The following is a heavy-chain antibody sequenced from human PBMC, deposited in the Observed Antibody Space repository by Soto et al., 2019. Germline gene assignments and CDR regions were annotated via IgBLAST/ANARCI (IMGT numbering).Heavy chain of an antibody. J-gene: IGHJ5*02. CDR3: ARVKPYYSSSSRWFDP. D-gene: IGHD6-6*01. CDR1: GYTFTSYD. Sequence: AAVKVSCKASGYTFTSYDINWVRQATGQGLEWMGWMNPNSGNTGYAQKFQGRVTMTRNTSISTAYMELSSLRSEDTAVYYCARVKPYYSSSSRWFDPWGQGTMVTVSS. V-gene: IGHV1-8*01. CDR2: MNPNSGNT.